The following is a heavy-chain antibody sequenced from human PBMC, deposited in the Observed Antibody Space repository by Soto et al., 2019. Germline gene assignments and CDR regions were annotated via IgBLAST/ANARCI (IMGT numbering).Heavy chain of an antibody. CDR3: VKVGTAGGWFAP. D-gene: IGHD1-26*01. CDR2: IIPIFTTA. J-gene: IGHJ5*02. V-gene: IGHV1-69*01. Sequence: QVQLVQSGAEVKKPGSSVKVSCKASGGTFGSYAISWVRQAPGQGLEWMGGIIPIFTTANYPQKFQGRVTITADESTSTAYMELSSLRSEDTALYYCVKVGTAGGWFAPWGQGTLVTVST. CDR1: GGTFGSYA.